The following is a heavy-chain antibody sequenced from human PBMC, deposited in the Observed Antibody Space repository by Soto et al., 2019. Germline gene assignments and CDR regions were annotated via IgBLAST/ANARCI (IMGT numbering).Heavy chain of an antibody. CDR3: ARDCSAGSCYPGMDV. J-gene: IGHJ6*02. CDR1: GFSFNSYT. D-gene: IGHD2-15*01. V-gene: IGHV3-21*01. Sequence: GRSSRLSCAASGFSFNSYTINRVPQAPRERLEWLSSISSSGYIFSTDSVGGRFTISRDNAKNSVYLQINSRRAEDTAVYFCARDCSAGSCYPGMDVWGQGTTVTVSS. CDR2: ISSSGYI.